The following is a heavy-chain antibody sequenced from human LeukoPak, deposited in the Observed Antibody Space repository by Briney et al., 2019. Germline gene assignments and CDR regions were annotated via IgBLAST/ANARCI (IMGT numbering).Heavy chain of an antibody. V-gene: IGHV4-34*01. CDR2: INHSGST. J-gene: IGHJ5*02. CDR1: GGSFSGYY. CDR3: ARRSPKGWFDP. Sequence: SETLSLTCAVYGGSFSGYYWSWIRQPPGKGLEWIGEINHSGSTNYNPSLKSRVTISVDTSKNQFSLKLSSVTAADTAVYYCARRSPKGWFDPWGQGTLVTASS.